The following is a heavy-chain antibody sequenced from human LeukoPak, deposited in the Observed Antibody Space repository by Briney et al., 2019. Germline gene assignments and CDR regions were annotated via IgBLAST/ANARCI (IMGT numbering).Heavy chain of an antibody. V-gene: IGHV4-39*01. CDR3: DRYSYGSVDY. Sequence: SETLSLTCTVSDDSISSSSYYWGWIRQSPGTGLEWIGSIYYSGSTYYNPSLKSRVTISVDTSKNQFSLKLSSVTAADTAVYYCDRYSYGSVDYWGQGTLVTVSS. D-gene: IGHD5-18*01. CDR1: DDSISSSSYY. CDR2: IYYSGST. J-gene: IGHJ4*02.